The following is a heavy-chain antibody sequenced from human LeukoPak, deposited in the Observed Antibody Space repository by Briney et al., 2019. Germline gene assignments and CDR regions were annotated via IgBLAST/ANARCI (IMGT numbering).Heavy chain of an antibody. V-gene: IGHV3-23*01. CDR2: ISGSGGST. J-gene: IGHJ4*02. D-gene: IGHD5-18*01. Sequence: GGSLRLSCAASGFTFSSYAMSWVRQAPGKGLEWVSAISGSGGSTYYADSVKGRFTISRDNSKNTLYLQMNSLRTEDTAVYYCAKDWGYSYGYSYYFDYWGQGTLVTVSS. CDR3: AKDWGYSYGYSYYFDY. CDR1: GFTFSSYA.